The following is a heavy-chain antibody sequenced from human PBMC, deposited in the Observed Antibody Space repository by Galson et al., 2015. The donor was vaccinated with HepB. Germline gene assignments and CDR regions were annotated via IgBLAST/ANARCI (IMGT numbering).Heavy chain of an antibody. CDR2: ISAYNGNT. CDR1: GYTFTSYG. V-gene: IGHV1-18*04. J-gene: IGHJ4*02. CDR3: ARDGYYYDSSGYPDY. Sequence: SCKASGYTFTSYGISWVRQAPGQGLEWMGWISAYNGNTNYAQKLQGRVTMTTDTSTSTAYMELRSLRSDDTAVYYCARDGYYYDSSGYPDYWGQGTLVTVSS. D-gene: IGHD3-22*01.